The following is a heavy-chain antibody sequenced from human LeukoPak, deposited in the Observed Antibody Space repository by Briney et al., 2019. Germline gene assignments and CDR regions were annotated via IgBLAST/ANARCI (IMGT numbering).Heavy chain of an antibody. D-gene: IGHD1-26*01. CDR1: GGSISSYY. V-gene: IGHV4-4*07. CDR3: AGTMESVSFSTFDY. Sequence: SETLSLTCTVSGGSISSYYWSWIRQPAGKGLEWIGRIYTSGSTNYNPSLKSRVTMSVDTSKNQFSLKLSSVTAADTAVYYCAGTMESVSFSTFDYWGQGTLVAVSS. J-gene: IGHJ4*02. CDR2: IYTSGST.